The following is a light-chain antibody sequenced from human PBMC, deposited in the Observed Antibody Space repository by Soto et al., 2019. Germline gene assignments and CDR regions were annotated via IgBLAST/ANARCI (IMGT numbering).Light chain of an antibody. CDR2: DAS. Sequence: VLTQSPATLSLSPGERATLSCRASQSVSSYLAWYQKKPGQDPRLLVYDASNRATGIPARFSGTGSGTDFTLTINKLETEDFAVYDCQVRTNWSIAFGRGTRLEI. CDR3: QVRTNWSIA. CDR1: QSVSSY. J-gene: IGKJ5*01. V-gene: IGKV3-11*01.